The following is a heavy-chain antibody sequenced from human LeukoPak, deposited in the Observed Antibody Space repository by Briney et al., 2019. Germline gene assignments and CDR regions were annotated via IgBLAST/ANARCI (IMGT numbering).Heavy chain of an antibody. CDR1: GFTFSGSP. Sequence: GGSLRLSCAASGFTFSGSPILWVRQASGKGLEWVGRIRSKADNYATAYAASVQGRFTISRDDSKNTAYLQLNSLKTEDTAVYYRTQSNYWGQGALVTVSS. V-gene: IGHV3-73*01. CDR2: IRSKADNYAT. CDR3: TQSNY. J-gene: IGHJ4*02.